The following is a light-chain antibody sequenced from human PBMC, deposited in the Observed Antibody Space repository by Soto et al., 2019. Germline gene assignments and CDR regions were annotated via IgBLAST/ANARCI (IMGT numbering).Light chain of an antibody. CDR2: GAS. V-gene: IGKV3-20*01. Sequence: LTQSPGTLPWCPGERVTLFFSASQSVTTRLAWYQHKPGQAPTLLMSGASNRASGVPVRFSGSGSGTDFTLTITSLEPEDFALYYCKQYGGSPITFGLGTRLEIK. J-gene: IGKJ5*01. CDR1: QSVTTR. CDR3: KQYGGSPIT.